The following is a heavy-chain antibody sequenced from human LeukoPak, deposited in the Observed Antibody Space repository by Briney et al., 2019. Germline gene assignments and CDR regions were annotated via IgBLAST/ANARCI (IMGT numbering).Heavy chain of an antibody. V-gene: IGHV3-30*04. CDR1: GFIFRSYV. J-gene: IGHJ6*02. CDR3: ARVRYYSSGSPHYGMDV. CDR2: ISHDGSNK. D-gene: IGHD3-10*01. Sequence: GRSLRLSCTASGFIFRSYVMHWVRQAPGQGLEWVAVISHDGSNKYFAESVKGRFTISRDNSKNTLSLQMNSLRDEDTALYYCARVRYYSSGSPHYGMDVWGQGTTVTVSS.